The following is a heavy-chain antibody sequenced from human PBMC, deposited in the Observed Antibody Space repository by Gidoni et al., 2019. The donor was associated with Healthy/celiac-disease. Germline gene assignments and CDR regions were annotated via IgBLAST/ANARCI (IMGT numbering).Heavy chain of an antibody. CDR2: IYPGNSDT. CDR1: GYSFTSYW. D-gene: IGHD6-19*01. Sequence: EVQLVQSGAEVKKPGESLKISCTGSGYSFTSYWIGWVRQMPGKGLEWMGIIYPGNSDTRYRPSFQGQGTISADKSISTADLQWSSLKASDTAMYYCARSLGEPFIAVNDYWGQGTLVTVSS. CDR3: ARSLGEPFIAVNDY. J-gene: IGHJ4*02. V-gene: IGHV5-51*01.